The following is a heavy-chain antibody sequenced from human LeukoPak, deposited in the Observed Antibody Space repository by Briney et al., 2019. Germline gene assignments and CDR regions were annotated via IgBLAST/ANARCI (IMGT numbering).Heavy chain of an antibody. J-gene: IGHJ4*02. V-gene: IGHV3-23*01. CDR2: ISGSGGST. Sequence: GGSLRLSCAASGFTFSSYWMSWVRQAPGKGLEWVSAISGSGGSTYYADSVKGRFTISRDNSKNTLYLQMNSLRAEDTAVYYCAKDRPPYYYDSSGYPDYWGQGTLVTVSS. CDR1: GFTFSSYW. CDR3: AKDRPPYYYDSSGYPDY. D-gene: IGHD3-22*01.